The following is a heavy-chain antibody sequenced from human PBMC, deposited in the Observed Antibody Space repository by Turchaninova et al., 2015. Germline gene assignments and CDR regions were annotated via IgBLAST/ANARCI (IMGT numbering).Heavy chain of an antibody. CDR3: ARVTGAIDS. V-gene: IGHV1-8*03. Sequence: QVQLVQSGAEVKKPGASVKVSCKASGYTFINYDITWVRQATGQGLEWMGWRNPNSGNTGFAQKSQGRLILTRDTSISPAYMELSSLGSEDTAMYYCARVTGAIDSWGQGTLVTVSS. J-gene: IGHJ4*02. CDR1: GYTFINYD. D-gene: IGHD3-9*01. CDR2: RNPNSGNT.